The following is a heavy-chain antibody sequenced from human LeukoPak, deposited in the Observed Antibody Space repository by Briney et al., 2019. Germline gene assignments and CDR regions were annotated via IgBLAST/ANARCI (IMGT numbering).Heavy chain of an antibody. CDR2: INSDGSEG. J-gene: IGHJ3*01. CDR1: GFTFSGFW. Sequence: GGSLRLSCAVSGFTFSGFWMSWSRQAPGKGLEWVASINSDGSEGYYADVVKGRFTISRDNAKNSLYLQINSLRAGDTAVYYCARSSYSSSSSVWGQGTMVTVSS. CDR3: ARSSYSSSSSV. D-gene: IGHD6-6*01. V-gene: IGHV3-7*03.